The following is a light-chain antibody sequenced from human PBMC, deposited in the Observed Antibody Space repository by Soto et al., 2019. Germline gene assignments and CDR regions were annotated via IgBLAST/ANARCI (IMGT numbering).Light chain of an antibody. V-gene: IGKV3D-15*01. CDR1: QSVSSN. Sequence: EVLMTQSPATLSVSPGERATLSCRASQSVSSNLAWYQQKPGQAPRLLIYGATDRATGIPDRFSGGGSGTDFTLTISRLEPEDFAVYYCQQFSSYPLTFGGGTKVDIK. J-gene: IGKJ4*01. CDR3: QQFSSYPLT. CDR2: GAT.